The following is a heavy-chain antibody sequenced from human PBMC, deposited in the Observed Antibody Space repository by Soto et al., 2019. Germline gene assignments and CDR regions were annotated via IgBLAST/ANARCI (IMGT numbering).Heavy chain of an antibody. CDR1: GFSLTTSGMG. D-gene: IGHD3-22*01. Sequence: QITLKESGPTLVKPTQTLTLTCTFSGFSLTTSGMGVGWIRQPPGKALEWLALIYWADDKSYSPSLKSRLTITKDTSKNQVVLTMTNMDPVDTATYYCAQKRGSGSPFDYWGQGTLVTVSS. V-gene: IGHV2-5*02. J-gene: IGHJ4*02. CDR2: IYWADDK. CDR3: AQKRGSGSPFDY.